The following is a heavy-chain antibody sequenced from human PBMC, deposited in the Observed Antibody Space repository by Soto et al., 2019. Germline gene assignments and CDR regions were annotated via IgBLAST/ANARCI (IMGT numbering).Heavy chain of an antibody. J-gene: IGHJ6*02. CDR3: ARAGQGAAVTTRDYYYGMDV. CDR2: IWYDGSNK. Sequence: QVQLVESGGGVVQPGRSLRLSCAASGFTFSSYGMHWVRQAPGKGLEWVAVIWYDGSNKYYADSVKGRFTISRDNSKNTLYLQMNSLRAEDTAVYYCARAGQGAAVTTRDYYYGMDVWGQGTTVTVSS. D-gene: IGHD4-17*01. CDR1: GFTFSSYG. V-gene: IGHV3-33*01.